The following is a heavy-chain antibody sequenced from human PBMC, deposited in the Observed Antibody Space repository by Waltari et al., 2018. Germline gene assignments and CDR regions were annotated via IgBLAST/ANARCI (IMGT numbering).Heavy chain of an antibody. CDR2: IYYSGST. D-gene: IGHD1-7*01. J-gene: IGHJ3*02. CDR3: ARGERYNWNYKALLDAFDI. Sequence: QVQLQESGPGLVKPSETLSLTCTVPGGSISSYYWSWIRQPPGKGLEWIGYIYYSGSTNYNPSLKSRVTISVDTSKNQFSLKLSSVTAADTAVYYCARGERYNWNYKALLDAFDIWGQGTMVTVSS. CDR1: GGSISSYY. V-gene: IGHV4-59*01.